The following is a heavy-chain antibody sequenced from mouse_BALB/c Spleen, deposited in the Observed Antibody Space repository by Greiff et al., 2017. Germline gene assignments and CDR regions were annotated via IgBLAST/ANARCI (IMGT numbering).Heavy chain of an antibody. CDR3: AREYYGSSFDC. CDR1: GFTFSSFG. D-gene: IGHD1-1*01. J-gene: IGHJ2*01. Sequence: EVKLVESGGGLVQPGGSRKLSCAASGFTFSSFGMHWVRQAPEKGLEWVAYISSGSSTIYYADTVKGRFTISRDNPKNTLFLQMTSLRSEDTAMYYCAREYYGSSFDCWGQGTTLTVSS. V-gene: IGHV5-17*02. CDR2: ISSGSSTI.